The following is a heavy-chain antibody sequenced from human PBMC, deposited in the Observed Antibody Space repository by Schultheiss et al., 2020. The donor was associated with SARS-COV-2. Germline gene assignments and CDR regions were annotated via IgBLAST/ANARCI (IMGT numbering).Heavy chain of an antibody. CDR1: GFTFSSYG. V-gene: IGHV3-21*01. CDR2: ISGSSGSPK. J-gene: IGHJ4*02. CDR3: VREGFYSGFDY. D-gene: IGHD1-26*01. Sequence: GGSLRLSCAASGFTFSSYGMHWVRQAPGKGLEWVSAISGSSGSPKFYADSVKGRFTISRDNAKNSLYLQMNSLRAEDTAVYYCVREGFYSGFDYWGQGTLVTVSS.